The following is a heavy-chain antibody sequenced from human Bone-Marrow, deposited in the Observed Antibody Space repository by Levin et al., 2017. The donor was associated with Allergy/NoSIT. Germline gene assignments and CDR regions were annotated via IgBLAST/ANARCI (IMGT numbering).Heavy chain of an antibody. CDR2: ISAYNGNT. D-gene: IGHD3-22*01. J-gene: IGHJ3*02. Sequence: MAGGSLRLSCKASGYTFTSYGISWVRQAPGQGLEWMGWISAYNGNTNYAQKLQGRVTMTTDTSTSTAYMELRSLRSDDTAVYYCATDYDSSGYYYDAFDIWGQGTMVTVSS. CDR1: GYTFTSYG. V-gene: IGHV1-18*01. CDR3: ATDYDSSGYYYDAFDI.